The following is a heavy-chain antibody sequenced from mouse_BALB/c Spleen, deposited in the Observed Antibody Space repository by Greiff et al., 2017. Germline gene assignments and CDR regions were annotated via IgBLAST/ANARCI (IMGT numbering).Heavy chain of an antibody. Sequence: EVKLVESGGDLVKPGGSLKLSCAASGFTFSSYAMSWVRQTPEKRLEWVASISSGGSTYYPDSVKGRFTISRDNARNILYLQMSSLRSEDTAMYYCAREGSSYGDAMDYWGQGTSVTVSS. D-gene: IGHD1-1*01. J-gene: IGHJ4*01. V-gene: IGHV5-6-5*01. CDR1: GFTFSSYA. CDR3: AREGSSYGDAMDY. CDR2: ISSGGST.